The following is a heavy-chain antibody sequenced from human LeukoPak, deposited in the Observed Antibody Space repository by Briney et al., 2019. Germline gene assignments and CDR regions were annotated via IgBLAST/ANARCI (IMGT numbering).Heavy chain of an antibody. CDR1: GYSFTSYW. D-gene: IGHD1-1*01. Sequence: GESLKISCKGSGYSFTSYWIGWVRQMPGKGLEWMGIIYPGDSDTRYSPSFQGQVTISADKSISTAYLQWSSLKASDAAMYYCARLQSRPQHAFDIWGQGTMVTVSS. V-gene: IGHV5-51*01. CDR3: ARLQSRPQHAFDI. J-gene: IGHJ3*02. CDR2: IYPGDSDT.